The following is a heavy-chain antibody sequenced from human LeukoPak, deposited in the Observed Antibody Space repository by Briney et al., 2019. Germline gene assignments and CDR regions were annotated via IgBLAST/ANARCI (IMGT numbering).Heavy chain of an antibody. CDR3: AKVSRRGAHGVYFDY. V-gene: IGHV3-30*18. Sequence: GGSLRLSCAASGFTFSSYGMHWVRQAPGKGLEWVAVISYDGSNKYYADSVKGRFTISRDNSKNTLYLQMNSLRAEDTAVYYCAKVSRRGAHGVYFDYWGQGTLVTVSS. J-gene: IGHJ4*02. D-gene: IGHD1-26*01. CDR2: ISYDGSNK. CDR1: GFTFSSYG.